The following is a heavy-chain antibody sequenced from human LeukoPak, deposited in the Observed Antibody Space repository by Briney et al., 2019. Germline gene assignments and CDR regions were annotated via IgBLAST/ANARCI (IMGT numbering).Heavy chain of an antibody. CDR3: ARGVLYCSSTSCYRWFDP. Sequence: GASVKVSCKASGGTFSSYAISWVRQAPGQGLEWMGGIIPIFGTAKYAQKFQGRVTITADESTSTAYMELSSLRSEDTAVYYCARGVLYCSSTSCYRWFDPWGQGTLVTVSS. V-gene: IGHV1-69*13. D-gene: IGHD2-2*01. J-gene: IGHJ5*02. CDR2: IIPIFGTA. CDR1: GGTFSSYA.